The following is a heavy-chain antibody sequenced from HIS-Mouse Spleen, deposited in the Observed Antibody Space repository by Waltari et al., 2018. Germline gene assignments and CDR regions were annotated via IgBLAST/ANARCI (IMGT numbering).Heavy chain of an antibody. Sequence: QVQLVESGGGVVQPGRSLRLSCAASGFTFSSYGMHWVRQAPGKGLEWVAVISYDGSNQYYADSVKGRFTISRDNSKNTLYLQMNSLRAEDTAVYYCAKDKHHAFDYWGQGTLVTVSS. V-gene: IGHV3-30*18. CDR3: AKDKHHAFDY. J-gene: IGHJ4*02. CDR2: ISYDGSNQ. CDR1: GFTFSSYG.